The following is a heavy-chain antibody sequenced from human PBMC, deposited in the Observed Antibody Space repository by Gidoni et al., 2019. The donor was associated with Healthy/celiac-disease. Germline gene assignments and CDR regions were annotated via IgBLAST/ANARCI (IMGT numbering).Heavy chain of an antibody. CDR2: IYYSGST. D-gene: IGHD1-7*01. Sequence: QVQLQESGPGLVKPSETLSLTCTVSGGSISSYYWSWIRQPPGKGLEWIGYIYYSGSTNYNPSLKSRVTISVDTSKNQFSLKLSSVTAADTAVYYCAREAITGTTFDYWGQGTLVIVSS. J-gene: IGHJ4*02. CDR3: AREAITGTTFDY. CDR1: GGSISSYY. V-gene: IGHV4-59*01.